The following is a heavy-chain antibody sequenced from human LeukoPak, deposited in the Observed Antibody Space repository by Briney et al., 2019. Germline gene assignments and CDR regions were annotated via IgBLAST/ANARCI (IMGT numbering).Heavy chain of an antibody. V-gene: IGHV3-74*01. Sequence: PGGSLRLSCAASGFSFSSSWMHWVRQAPGTGLVWVSRINSDGSTTNYADSVKGRFTISRDNAMSTLYLQMNSLRAEDAAVYYCARDFGPYGMDVWGQGTTVIVSS. CDR3: ARDFGPYGMDV. CDR2: INSDGSTT. D-gene: IGHD3-16*01. J-gene: IGHJ6*02. CDR1: GFSFSSSW.